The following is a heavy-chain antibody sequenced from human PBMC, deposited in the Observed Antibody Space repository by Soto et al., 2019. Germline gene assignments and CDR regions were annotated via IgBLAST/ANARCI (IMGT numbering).Heavy chain of an antibody. V-gene: IGHV3-23*01. J-gene: IGHJ5*02. CDR3: AMGYTYAPFDP. Sequence: VQLLESGGGLVQPGGSLRLSCAASGFTFSSYAMSWVRQAPGKGLEWVSGISGTGDSTFYADSVKGRFTISRDNSKNTLYLRMDSLRAEDTAVYYCAMGYTYAPFDPWGQGTLITVSS. CDR1: GFTFSSYA. CDR2: ISGTGDST. D-gene: IGHD5-18*01.